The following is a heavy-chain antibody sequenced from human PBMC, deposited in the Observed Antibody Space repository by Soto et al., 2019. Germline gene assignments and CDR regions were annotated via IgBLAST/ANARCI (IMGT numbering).Heavy chain of an antibody. Sequence: GGSLRLSCVASGFTFSNAWMSWVRQAPGKWLEWVGRIKSKTDGGTRDYAGPVKGRFTISRDDPKNTLYLQMKSLKTEDTAVYYCTTVIPKVKWELGPWGQGXLVTVYS. D-gene: IGHD1-26*01. CDR1: GFTFSNAW. CDR3: TTVIPKVKWELGP. V-gene: IGHV3-15*05. CDR2: IKSKTDGGTR. J-gene: IGHJ5*02.